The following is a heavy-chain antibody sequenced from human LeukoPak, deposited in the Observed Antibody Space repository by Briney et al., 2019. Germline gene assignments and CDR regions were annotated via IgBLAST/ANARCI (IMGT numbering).Heavy chain of an antibody. CDR3: ARETGYAYGRAPLDY. Sequence: ASVKVSCKASGYTFSNYDINWVRQATGQGLDWMGWMNPNTGNIGYAQKFQGRVTITWNTSISTAYMEVSSLRAEDTAVYYCARETGYAYGRAPLDYWGQGTLVTVSS. V-gene: IGHV1-8*03. D-gene: IGHD5-18*01. CDR1: GYTFSNYD. J-gene: IGHJ4*02. CDR2: MNPNTGNI.